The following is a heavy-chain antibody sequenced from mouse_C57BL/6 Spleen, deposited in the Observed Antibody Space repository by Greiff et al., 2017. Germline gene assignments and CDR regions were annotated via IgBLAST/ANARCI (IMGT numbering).Heavy chain of an antibody. CDR1: GYTFTSYD. D-gene: IGHD1-1*01. V-gene: IGHV1-85*01. CDR3: AGNYYGSSYEDYAMDY. J-gene: IGHJ4*01. CDR2: IYPRDGST. Sequence: QVQLQQSGPELVKPGASVKLSCKASGYTFTSYDINWVKQRPGQGLEWIGWIYPRDGSTKYNEKFKGKATLTVDTSSSTAYMELHSLTSEDSAVSFCAGNYYGSSYEDYAMDYWGQGTSVTVSS.